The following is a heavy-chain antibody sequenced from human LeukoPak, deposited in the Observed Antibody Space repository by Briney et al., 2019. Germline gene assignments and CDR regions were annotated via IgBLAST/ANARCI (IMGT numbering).Heavy chain of an antibody. CDR2: IYSGGTT. D-gene: IGHD3-10*01. CDR1: GFIVSSNY. V-gene: IGHV3-53*01. J-gene: IGHJ6*02. Sequence: GGSLRLSCAASGFIVSSNYMSWVRQAPGKGLEWISVIYSGGTTIYADSVKGRFTISRDNSKNTLYLQMSSLRGEDTAVYYCAKNYESGRGVPYGMDVWGQGTTVTVSS. CDR3: AKNYESGRGVPYGMDV.